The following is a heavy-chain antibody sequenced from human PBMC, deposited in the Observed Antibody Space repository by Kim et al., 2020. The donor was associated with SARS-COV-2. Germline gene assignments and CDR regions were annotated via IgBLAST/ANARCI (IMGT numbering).Heavy chain of an antibody. CDR2: IDPSDSYT. Sequence: GESLKISCKGSGYSFTSYWISWVRQMPGKGLEWMGRIDPSDSYTNYSPSFQGHVTISADKSISTAYLQWSSLKASDTAMYYCARHVKNSYSSSWYPENYYYYGMDVWGQGTTVTVSS. CDR3: ARHVKNSYSSSWYPENYYYYGMDV. V-gene: IGHV5-10-1*01. J-gene: IGHJ6*02. CDR1: GYSFTSYW. D-gene: IGHD6-13*01.